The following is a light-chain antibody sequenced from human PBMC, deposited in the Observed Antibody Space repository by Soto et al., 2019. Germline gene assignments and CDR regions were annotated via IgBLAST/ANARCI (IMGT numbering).Light chain of an antibody. CDR2: GNN. CDR3: HSSYSRLNCYV. CDR1: NSNIGAGFA. J-gene: IGLJ1*01. V-gene: IGLV1-40*01. Sequence: QSVLTQPPSVSGAPGQRVTISCTGSNSNIGAGFAVHWYQQLPGTAPKLLIHGNNNRPSGVPDRFSGSKSDTSASLAITGLQADDEADYYCHSSYSRLNCYVFGTGTKVTVL.